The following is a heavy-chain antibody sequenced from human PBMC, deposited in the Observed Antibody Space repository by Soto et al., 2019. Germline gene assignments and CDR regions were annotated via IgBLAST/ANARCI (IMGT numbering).Heavy chain of an antibody. CDR1: GFTFSSYA. CDR2: ISGSGGST. D-gene: IGHD2-21*02. Sequence: WGSLRLSCAASGFTFSSYAMSWVRQAPGKGLEWVSAISGSGGSTYYADSVKGRFTISRDNSKNTLYLQMNSLRAEDTAVYYCAKEGGDNHYYYYYMDVWGKGTTVTVSS. CDR3: AKEGGDNHYYYYYMDV. V-gene: IGHV3-23*01. J-gene: IGHJ6*03.